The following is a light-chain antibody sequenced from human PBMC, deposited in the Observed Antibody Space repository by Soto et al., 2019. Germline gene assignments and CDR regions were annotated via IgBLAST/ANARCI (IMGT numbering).Light chain of an antibody. Sequence: QLVLTQSPSASGTLGQRVTISCSGSSSNIGTTTVNWYQQLPGTAPKLLIYSYTQRPSGVPDRFSGSKSGTSASLAISGLQSEDEADYYCAAWDDSLNGVLFGGGTKLTVL. V-gene: IGLV1-44*01. CDR3: AAWDDSLNGVL. CDR2: SYT. CDR1: SSNIGTTT. J-gene: IGLJ2*01.